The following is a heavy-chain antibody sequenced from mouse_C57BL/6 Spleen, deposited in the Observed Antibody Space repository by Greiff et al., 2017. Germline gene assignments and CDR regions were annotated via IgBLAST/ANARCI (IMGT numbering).Heavy chain of an antibody. CDR1: GFTFSDYG. J-gene: IGHJ4*01. D-gene: IGHD2-5*01. CDR3: AMPSNYGYAMDY. V-gene: IGHV5-17*01. Sequence: EVQVVESGGGLVKPGGSLKLSCAASGFTFSDYGMHWVRQAPEKGLEWVAYISSGSSTIYYADTVKGRFTISRDNAKNTLFLQMTSLRSEDTAMYYCAMPSNYGYAMDYWGQGTSVTVSS. CDR2: ISSGSSTI.